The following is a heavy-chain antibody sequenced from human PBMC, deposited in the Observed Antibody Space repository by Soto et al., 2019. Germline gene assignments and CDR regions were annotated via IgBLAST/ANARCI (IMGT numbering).Heavy chain of an antibody. J-gene: IGHJ6*02. CDR3: AKGLGNAKEV. CDR1: GVSFNGYG. V-gene: IGHV1-69*09. CDR2: VNPASQLT. D-gene: IGHD2-8*01. Sequence: QVQLLQSGTEVKRPGSSVKVSCKTSGVSFNGYGFAWVRQAPGRGLEWVGKVNPASQLTNYEQSLQGRVTITADTSTRIVYMELSGLTSEDTAVFHCAKGLGNAKEVWGQGTTVTVSS.